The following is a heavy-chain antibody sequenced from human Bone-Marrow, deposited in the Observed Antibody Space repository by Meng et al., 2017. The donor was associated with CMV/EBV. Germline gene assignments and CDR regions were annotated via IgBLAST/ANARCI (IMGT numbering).Heavy chain of an antibody. V-gene: IGHV1-2*02. D-gene: IGHD6-19*01. CDR3: ARSSGWSRFDY. J-gene: IGHJ4*02. CDR1: GYPLTDYY. CDR2: INPNTDT. Sequence: QGQLGQSGAEVKKPGASVKVSCKASGYPLTDYYIHWVRQAPGQWLEWMGWINPNTDTNYAQNFQGRVTMTRDTSINTAYMELSRLTSGDTAVYYCARSSGWSRFDYWGQGTLVTSPQ.